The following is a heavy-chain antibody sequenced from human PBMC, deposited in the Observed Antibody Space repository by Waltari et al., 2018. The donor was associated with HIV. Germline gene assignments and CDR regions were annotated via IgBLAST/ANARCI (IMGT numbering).Heavy chain of an antibody. CDR1: GFTFSDYN. V-gene: IGHV3-48*01. CDR2: ISATGTTI. J-gene: IGHJ6*02. Sequence: EVQLVESGGKLVQPGGSLRLSCLASGFTFSDYNLNWVRQGPGRGLEWGAYISATGTTIFYANSVKGRFTVSRDNVENSLYLDMSSLRAEDTGDYYCARCETVVTPFINKYLGLDVWGPGTTVTVSS. D-gene: IGHD2-15*01. CDR3: ARCETVVTPFINKYLGLDV.